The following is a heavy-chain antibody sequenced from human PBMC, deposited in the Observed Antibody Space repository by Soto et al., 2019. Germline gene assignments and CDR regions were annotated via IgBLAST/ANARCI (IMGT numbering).Heavy chain of an antibody. D-gene: IGHD5-12*01. V-gene: IGHV3-23*01. Sequence: GASLRLSCAASGFTFSDYAMIWFRQAPGKGLEWVSGMIGLNGRTYYAYSVKGRFTISRDTSKHPMYLQMDKLRVEDTAVYKSANDALSGAVMWLAQSLGPGTLATASS. CDR3: ANDALSGAVMWLAQS. J-gene: IGHJ5*02. CDR2: MIGLNGRT. CDR1: GFTFSDYA.